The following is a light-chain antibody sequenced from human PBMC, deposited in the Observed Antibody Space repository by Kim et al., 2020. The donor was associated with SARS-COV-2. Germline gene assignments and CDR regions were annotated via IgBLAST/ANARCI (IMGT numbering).Light chain of an antibody. CDR2: AAS. CDR1: HTHGVSSL. CDR3: QHRIDPPLT. J-gene: IGKJ4*01. V-gene: IGKV3D-11*01. Sequence: SAARATPTRTASHTHGVSSLSAYYQQQPGQPPLLLIYAASNTATSIPASISGSWAGNYFPITISSLQDEDAAYYYCQHRIDPPLTFGRGTKVDIK.